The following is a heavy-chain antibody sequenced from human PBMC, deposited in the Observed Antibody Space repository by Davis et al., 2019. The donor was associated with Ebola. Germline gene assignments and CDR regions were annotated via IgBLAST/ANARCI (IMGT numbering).Heavy chain of an antibody. Sequence: PGGSLRLSCTVSGGSISSYYWSWIRRPPGKGLEWIGYIYYSGSTNYNPSLKSRVTISVDTSKNQFSLKLSSVTAADTAVYYCARGASLWYFDYWGQGTLVTVSS. CDR1: GGSISSYY. D-gene: IGHD1-26*01. CDR2: IYYSGST. V-gene: IGHV4-59*01. J-gene: IGHJ4*02. CDR3: ARGASLWYFDY.